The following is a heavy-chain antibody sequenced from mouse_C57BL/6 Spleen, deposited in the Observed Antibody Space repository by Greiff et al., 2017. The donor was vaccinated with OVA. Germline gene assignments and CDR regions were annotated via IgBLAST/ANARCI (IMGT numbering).Heavy chain of an antibody. CDR1: GYTFTSYW. D-gene: IGHD1-1*01. CDR3: ARKETTVVAPDY. Sequence: QVQLQQPGAELVRPGTSVKLSCKASGYTFTSYWMHWVKQRPGQGLEWIGVIDPSDSYTNYNQKFKGKATLTVDTSSSTAYMQLSSLTSEDSAVYYCARKETTVVAPDYWGQGTTLTVSS. V-gene: IGHV1-59*01. J-gene: IGHJ2*01. CDR2: IDPSDSYT.